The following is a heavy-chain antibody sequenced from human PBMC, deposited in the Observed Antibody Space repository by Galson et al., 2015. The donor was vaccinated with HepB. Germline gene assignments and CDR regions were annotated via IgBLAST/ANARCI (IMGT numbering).Heavy chain of an antibody. CDR2: ISGNSFIT. Sequence: SLRLSCAASGFTFSNHAMSWVRQAPGKGLEWVSGISGNSFITYYTNSARGRFTISRDNSRNTLSLQMTSLRAEDTAIYYCARDVSSGSARDVTSGSITPYYFDYWGQGTLVTVSS. CDR3: ARDVSSGSARDVTSGSITPYYFDY. CDR1: GFTFSNHA. J-gene: IGHJ4*02. V-gene: IGHV3-23*01. D-gene: IGHD6-19*01.